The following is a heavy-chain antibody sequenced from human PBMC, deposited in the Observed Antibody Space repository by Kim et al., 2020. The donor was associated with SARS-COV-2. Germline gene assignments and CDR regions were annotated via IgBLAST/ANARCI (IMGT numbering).Heavy chain of an antibody. CDR2: ISSSSSTI. J-gene: IGHJ6*02. CDR3: ARDRGRNGIYYYYYGMDV. V-gene: IGHV3-48*02. D-gene: IGHD3-16*01. Sequence: GGSLRLSCAASGFTFSSYSMNWVRQAPGKGLEWVSYISSSSSTIYYADSVKGRFTISRDNAKNSLYLQMNSLRDEDTAVYYCARDRGRNGIYYYYYGMDVWGQGTTVTVSS. CDR1: GFTFSSYS.